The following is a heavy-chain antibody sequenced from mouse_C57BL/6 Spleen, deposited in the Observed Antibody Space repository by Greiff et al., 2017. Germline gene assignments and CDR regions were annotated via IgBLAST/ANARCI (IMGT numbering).Heavy chain of an antibody. Sequence: EVQVVESGGGLVQPTGSLKLSCAASGFSFNTYAMNWVRPAPGKGLEWVARIRSKSNNYATYYADSVKSRFSISRDTSESMLYLQMNNLTTEDTAMYYCVRHYYAISMYYWGQGTSVTVSS. CDR2: IRSKSNNYAT. CDR3: VRHYYAISMYY. CDR1: GFSFNTYA. V-gene: IGHV10-1*01. J-gene: IGHJ4*01. D-gene: IGHD1-1*01.